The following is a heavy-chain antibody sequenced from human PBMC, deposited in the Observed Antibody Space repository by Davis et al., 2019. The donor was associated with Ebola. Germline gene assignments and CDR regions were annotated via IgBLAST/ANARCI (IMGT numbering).Heavy chain of an antibody. V-gene: IGHV3-23*01. CDR1: GFTFSSYA. D-gene: IGHD2-2*02. CDR3: ARDQAAIPVVANHFDD. J-gene: IGHJ4*02. CDR2: ISGSGGST. Sequence: GGSLRLSCAASGFTFSSYAMSWVRQAPGKGLEWVSAISGSGGSTYYADSVKGRFTISRDNSKNTLYLQMNSLRAEDTGVYYCARDQAAIPVVANHFDDWGREPWSPSPQ.